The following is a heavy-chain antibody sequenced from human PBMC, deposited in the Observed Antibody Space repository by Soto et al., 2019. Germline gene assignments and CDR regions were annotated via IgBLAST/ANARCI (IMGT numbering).Heavy chain of an antibody. V-gene: IGHV3-23*01. CDR3: AKDALGDYFYYGMDV. CDR1: GVTFNNND. CDR2: ISDSGGRT. Sequence: PGGSLRLSYAVSGVTFNNNDMNWVRQVPGKGLEWVSSISDSGGRTYYADSVKGRSTISRDNSKNTLYLQMNSLRAEDTAIYYCAKDALGDYFYYGMDVWGQGTTVTVSS. J-gene: IGHJ6*02.